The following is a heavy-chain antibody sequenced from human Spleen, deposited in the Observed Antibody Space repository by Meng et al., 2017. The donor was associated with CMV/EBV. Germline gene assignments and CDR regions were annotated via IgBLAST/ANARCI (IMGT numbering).Heavy chain of an antibody. CDR1: GFTFSDYG. J-gene: IGHJ4*02. CDR2: IKSKTDGGTT. V-gene: IGHV3-15*01. CDR3: TTGAYYDFWSGYLRGDY. Sequence: GESLKISCAASGFTFSDYGMNWVRQAPGKGLEWVGRIKSKTDGGTTDYAAPVKGRFTISRDDSKNTLYLQMNSLKTEDTAVYYCTTGAYYDFWSGYLRGDYWGQGTLVTVSS. D-gene: IGHD3-3*01.